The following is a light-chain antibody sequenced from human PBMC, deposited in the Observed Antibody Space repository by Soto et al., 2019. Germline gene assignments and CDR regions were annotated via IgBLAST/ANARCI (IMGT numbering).Light chain of an antibody. CDR2: GAS. CDR1: QSISDT. CDR3: QRYNNWPWT. J-gene: IGKJ1*01. Sequence: EIVMTQSPVTLSVSPGGRATLSCRASQSISDTLAWYQQKPGQAPRLLIHGASTRAPGFPARFSGSGSGTDFTLTISSLQSEDFAVYYCQRYNNWPWTFGQGTKVDIK. V-gene: IGKV3-15*01.